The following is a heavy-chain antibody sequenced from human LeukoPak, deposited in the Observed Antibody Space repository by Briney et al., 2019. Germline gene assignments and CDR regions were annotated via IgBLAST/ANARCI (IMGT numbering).Heavy chain of an antibody. J-gene: IGHJ4*02. V-gene: IGHV3-73*01. Sequence: PGGSLRLSCAASGFTFSGSAMHWVRQASGKGLEWVGRIRSKANSYAKAYAASVKGRFTIDRDDSKNTAHMHMHSLKTEDTAVYYCTTVSYDFWSGVDYWGQGTLVTVSS. CDR2: IRSKANSYAK. CDR1: GFTFSGSA. D-gene: IGHD3-3*01. CDR3: TTVSYDFWSGVDY.